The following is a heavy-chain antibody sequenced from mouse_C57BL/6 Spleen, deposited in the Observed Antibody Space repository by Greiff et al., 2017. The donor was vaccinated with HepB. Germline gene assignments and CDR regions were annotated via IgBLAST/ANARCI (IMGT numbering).Heavy chain of an antibody. D-gene: IGHD3-2*02. CDR3: TSGYLFDY. CDR2: IDPETGGT. CDR1: GYTFTDYE. Sequence: VQLVESGAELVRPGASVTLSCKASGYTFTDYEMHWVKQTPVHGLEWIGAIDPETGGTAYNQKFKGKAILTADKSSSTAYMELRSLTSEDSAVYYCTSGYLFDYWGQGTTLTVSS. V-gene: IGHV1-15*01. J-gene: IGHJ2*01.